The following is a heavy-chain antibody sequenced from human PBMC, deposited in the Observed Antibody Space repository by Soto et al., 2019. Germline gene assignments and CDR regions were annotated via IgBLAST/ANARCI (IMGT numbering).Heavy chain of an antibody. D-gene: IGHD6-6*01. J-gene: IGHJ4*02. V-gene: IGHV3-11*06. CDR3: ARPRSTVHPLPLDH. CDR2: ISTSGSYR. CDR1: GFNFSDFY. Sequence: QVHLVESGGGLVKPEGSLRLSCAASGFNFSDFYMSWMRQAPGKGLEWVSYISTSGSYRNYGASVQGRFTISRDNAKNALYLQLDSLRVDDTAIYYCARPRSTVHPLPLDHWGRGTLVTVSS.